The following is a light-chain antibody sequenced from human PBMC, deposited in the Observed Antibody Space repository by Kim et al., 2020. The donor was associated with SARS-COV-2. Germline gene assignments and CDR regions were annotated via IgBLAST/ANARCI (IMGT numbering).Light chain of an antibody. CDR1: SSDVGGYNY. CDR2: EVS. Sequence: QSVVTQPPSASGSPGQSVTISCTGTSSDVGGYNYVSWYQQHPGKAPKVMIYEVSKRPSGVPDRFSGSKSGNTASLTVSGLQAEDEADYYCTSYAGSNNLGVFGTGTKVTVL. V-gene: IGLV2-8*01. J-gene: IGLJ1*01. CDR3: TSYAGSNNLGV.